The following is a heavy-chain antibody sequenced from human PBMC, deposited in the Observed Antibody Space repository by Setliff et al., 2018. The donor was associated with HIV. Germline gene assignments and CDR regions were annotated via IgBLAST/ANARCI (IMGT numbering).Heavy chain of an antibody. CDR2: IYYSGST. CDR1: GGSISSYY. Sequence: PSETLSLTCTVSGGSISSYYWSWIRQPPGKGLEWIGYIYYSGSTNYNPSLKSRVTISVDTSKNQFSLKLSSVTAADTAVYYCARASRKLTDYDYVWGSYRGPAEYFQHWGQGTLVTVS. D-gene: IGHD3-16*02. J-gene: IGHJ1*01. CDR3: ARASRKLTDYDYVWGSYRGPAEYFQH. V-gene: IGHV4-59*01.